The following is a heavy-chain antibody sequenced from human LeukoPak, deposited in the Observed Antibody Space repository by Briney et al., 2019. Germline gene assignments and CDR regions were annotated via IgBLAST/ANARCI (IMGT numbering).Heavy chain of an antibody. J-gene: IGHJ4*02. Sequence: PGGSLSLSCTASGFAFSSYAMSWVRQAPGVGLEWVSAIDGGGGSTWHADSVKGRFIISRDNSKNTLYMQMNSLRAEDTAVYYCAKDFYDNSGSRYDYWGQGTLVTVSS. CDR1: GFAFSSYA. V-gene: IGHV3-23*01. CDR3: AKDFYDNSGSRYDY. CDR2: IDGGGGST. D-gene: IGHD3-22*01.